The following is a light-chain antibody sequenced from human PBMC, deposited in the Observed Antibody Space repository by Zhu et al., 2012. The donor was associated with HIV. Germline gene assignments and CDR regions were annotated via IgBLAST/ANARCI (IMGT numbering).Light chain of an antibody. CDR3: QQYGSSPT. Sequence: EIVLTQSPGTLSLSPGERVILSCRASQSVSSTYLAWYQQKPGQAPGLLIYGTSSRATGIPDRFSGSGSGTDFTLTISRLEPEDFAVYYCQQYGSSPTFGQGTKLEIK. CDR2: GTS. J-gene: IGKJ2*01. V-gene: IGKV3-20*01. CDR1: QSVSSTY.